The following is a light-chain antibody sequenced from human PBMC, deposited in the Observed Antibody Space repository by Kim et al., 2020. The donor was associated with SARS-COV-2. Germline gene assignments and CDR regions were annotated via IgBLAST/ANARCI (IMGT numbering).Light chain of an antibody. CDR1: KLGDKY. CDR3: QAWDSSTVV. CDR2: QDS. Sequence: SVSQGQTASITCSGDKLGDKYACWYQQKPGQSPVLVIYQDSKRPSGIPARFSGSNSGNTATLTISGTQAMDEADYYCQAWDSSTVVFGGGTQLTVL. V-gene: IGLV3-1*01. J-gene: IGLJ2*01.